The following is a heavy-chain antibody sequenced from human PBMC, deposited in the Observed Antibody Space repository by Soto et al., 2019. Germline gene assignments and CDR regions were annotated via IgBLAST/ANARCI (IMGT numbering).Heavy chain of an antibody. CDR2: ISAYNGNT. CDR3: ARDRTYYDFWREYNYFDY. Sequence: ASVKVSCKASGYTFTSYGISWVRQAPGQGLEWMGWISAYNGNTNYAQKLQGRVTMTTDTSTSTAYMELRSLRSDDTAVYYFARDRTYYDFWREYNYFDYWGQGTLVTVSS. J-gene: IGHJ4*02. D-gene: IGHD3-3*01. V-gene: IGHV1-18*01. CDR1: GYTFTSYG.